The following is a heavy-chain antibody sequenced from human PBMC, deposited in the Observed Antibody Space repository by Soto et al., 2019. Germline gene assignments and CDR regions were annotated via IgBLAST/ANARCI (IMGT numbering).Heavy chain of an antibody. D-gene: IGHD2-2*01. CDR2: ISYDGSDK. J-gene: IGHJ4*02. Sequence: QEQLVESGGGVVLPGRSLRLSCAASGFTFNTFGMHWVRQAPGKGLEWVAVISYDGSDKYYSDSVRGRFTISRDNCMNTLYLQMNSLRTEDTAVYYCAKSPNFYCSSYHCYKYYFDYWGQGTLVTVSS. CDR1: GFTFNTFG. V-gene: IGHV3-30*18. CDR3: AKSPNFYCSSYHCYKYYFDY.